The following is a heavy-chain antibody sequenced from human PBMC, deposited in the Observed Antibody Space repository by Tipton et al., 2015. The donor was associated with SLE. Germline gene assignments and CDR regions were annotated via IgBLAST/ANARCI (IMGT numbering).Heavy chain of an antibody. CDR1: GFTFSSYA. D-gene: IGHD3-16*01. J-gene: IGHJ4*02. CDR3: AKARAGGGFGSYYFDY. Sequence: SLRLSCAASGFTFSSYAMSWVRQAPGKGLEWVSVIYSGGIRTYYADSVKGRFTISRDNSKNRLYLQMNSLRAEDTAVYYGAKARAGGGFGSYYFDYWGQGTLVTVSS. CDR2: IYSGGIRT. V-gene: IGHV3-23*03.